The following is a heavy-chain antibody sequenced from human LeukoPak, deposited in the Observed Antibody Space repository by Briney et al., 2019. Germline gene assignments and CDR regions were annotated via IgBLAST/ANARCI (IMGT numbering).Heavy chain of an antibody. J-gene: IGHJ5*01. D-gene: IGHD6-19*01. V-gene: IGHV3-7*01. CDR3: ARDKSSGWSAWFDY. CDR1: GFTFSDYW. Sequence: GGSLRLSCAASGFTFSDYWMSWIRQAPGKGLECVANIKKDGSEKYYVDSVKGRFTISRDNAKNSLCLQMNNLRAEDTAVYYCARDKSSGWSAWFDYWGQGTLVTVSS. CDR2: IKKDGSEK.